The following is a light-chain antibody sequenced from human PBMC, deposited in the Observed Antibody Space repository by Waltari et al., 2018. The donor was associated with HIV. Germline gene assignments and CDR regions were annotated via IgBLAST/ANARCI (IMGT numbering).Light chain of an antibody. CDR1: QGIDIY. J-gene: IGKJ5*01. CDR3: QQYKSYPIT. V-gene: IGKV1-16*01. CDR2: AAS. Sequence: DIQLTQSPSFLSASVGDRVTITCRASQGIDIYLAWFQQKPGKAPKSLIYAASHLQSGVPSRFSGSGFGTDFTLTITSLQPEDFATYYCQQYKSYPITFGQGTRLEIK.